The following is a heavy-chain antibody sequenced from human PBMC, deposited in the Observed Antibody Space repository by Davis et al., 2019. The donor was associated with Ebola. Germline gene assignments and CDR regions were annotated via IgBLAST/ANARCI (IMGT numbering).Heavy chain of an antibody. CDR2: INRDGTTT. CDR1: GFTFSSYW. CDR3: ARGGYD. J-gene: IGHJ4*02. V-gene: IGHV3-74*01. D-gene: IGHD6-13*01. Sequence: GESLKISCAASGFTFSSYWMHWVRQAPGKGLVWVSRINRDGTTTNYADSVKGRFTISRDNAKNSLYLQMNSLRAEDTAVYYCARGGYDWGQGTLVTVSS.